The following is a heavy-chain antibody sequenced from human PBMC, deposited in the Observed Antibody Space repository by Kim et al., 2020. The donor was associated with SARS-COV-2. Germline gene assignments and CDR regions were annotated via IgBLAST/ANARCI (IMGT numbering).Heavy chain of an antibody. Sequence: ASVKVSCKASGYTFTSYDINWVRQATGQGLEWMGWMNPNSGNTGYAQKFQGRVTMTRNTSISTAYMELSSLRSEDTAVYYCAMVQRGYCTGGVCSSWGQGTLVTVSS. J-gene: IGHJ4*02. CDR1: GYTFTSYD. D-gene: IGHD2-8*02. V-gene: IGHV1-8*01. CDR2: MNPNSGNT. CDR3: AMVQRGYCTGGVCSS.